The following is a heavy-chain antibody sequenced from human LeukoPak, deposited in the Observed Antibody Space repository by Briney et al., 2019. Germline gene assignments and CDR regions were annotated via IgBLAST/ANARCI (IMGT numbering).Heavy chain of an antibody. J-gene: IGHJ4*02. CDR3: AEEYFMDCLSYEF. CDR1: GFTLRSHW. CDR2: INQDGSEK. D-gene: IGHD2-21*01. V-gene: IGHV3-7*01. Sequence: PGGSLRLSCAASGFTLRSHWMSWVRQAPGKGREWVANINQDGSEKYYGDSVKGRFTISRDNAKNSLYLQMNSLRAEDTAVNYCAEEYFMDCLSYEFRGQGALVTVSS.